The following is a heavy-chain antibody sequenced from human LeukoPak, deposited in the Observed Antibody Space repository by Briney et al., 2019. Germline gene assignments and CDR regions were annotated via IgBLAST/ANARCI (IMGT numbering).Heavy chain of an antibody. CDR3: AKAWHYDSSGNPYWCFDL. D-gene: IGHD3-22*01. CDR2: LSGSGTNT. J-gene: IGHJ2*01. CDR1: GSTFSSYG. V-gene: IGHV3-23*01. Sequence: GGTLRLSCAASGSTFSSYGMSWVRQAPGKGLEWVSGLSGSGTNTYYADSVKGRFTISRDNSKNTLYLQMSSLRAEDTALYYCAKAWHYDSSGNPYWCFDLWGRGTLVTVSS.